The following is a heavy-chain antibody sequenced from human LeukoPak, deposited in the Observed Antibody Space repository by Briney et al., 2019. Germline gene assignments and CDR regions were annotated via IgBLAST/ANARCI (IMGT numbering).Heavy chain of an antibody. J-gene: IGHJ4*02. CDR3: AKAIHSGSTMPGD. D-gene: IGHD1-26*01. V-gene: IGHV3-23*01. CDR2: ISGGGGST. CDR1: GFTFSTFA. Sequence: GGSLRLSCAASGFTFSTFAMSWVRQTPGKGLEWVSVISGGGGSTDYADSVKGRFTISRDNSKNTLYLQMNSLRAEDTAVYYCAKAIHSGSTMPGDWGQGTLVTVSS.